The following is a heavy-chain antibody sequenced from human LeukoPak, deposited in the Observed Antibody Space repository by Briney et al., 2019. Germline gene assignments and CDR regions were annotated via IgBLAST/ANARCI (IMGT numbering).Heavy chain of an antibody. V-gene: IGHV3-23*01. CDR2: ISGSGGST. Sequence: SGGSLRLSCAASGFTFSSYAMSWVRQAPGKGLEWVSAISGSGGSTYYADSVKGRFTISRDNSKNTLYLQMNSLRDEDTAVYYCARVGTTGIDFDYWGQGTLVTVSS. J-gene: IGHJ4*02. CDR1: GFTFSSYA. D-gene: IGHD1-1*01. CDR3: ARVGTTGIDFDY.